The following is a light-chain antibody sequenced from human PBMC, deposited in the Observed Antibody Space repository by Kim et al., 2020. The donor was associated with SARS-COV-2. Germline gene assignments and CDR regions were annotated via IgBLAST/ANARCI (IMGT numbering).Light chain of an antibody. CDR3: LQHNAYPIT. CDR2: GAS. Sequence: APVEDKVTITCRESQDIRNGLGWYQQSPGRAPKRLIYGASSLQSGVPSRFSGSGSETEFTLTFSSLQPEDFATYFCLQHNAYPITFGQGTRLGIK. V-gene: IGKV1-17*01. CDR1: QDIRNG. J-gene: IGKJ5*01.